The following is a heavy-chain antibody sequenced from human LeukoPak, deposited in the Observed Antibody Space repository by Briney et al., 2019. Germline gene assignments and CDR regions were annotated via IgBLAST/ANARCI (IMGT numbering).Heavy chain of an antibody. V-gene: IGHV1-2*02. CDR1: GYTFTGYY. J-gene: IGHJ4*02. CDR3: ARDRDLIYDFWSGLVY. CDR2: INPNSGGT. D-gene: IGHD3-3*01. Sequence: GASVKVSCKASGYTFTGYYMHWVRQAPGQGLEWMGWINPNSGGTNYAQKFQGRVTMTRDTSISTAYMELSRLRSDDTAVYYCARDRDLIYDFWSGLVYWGQGTLVTVSS.